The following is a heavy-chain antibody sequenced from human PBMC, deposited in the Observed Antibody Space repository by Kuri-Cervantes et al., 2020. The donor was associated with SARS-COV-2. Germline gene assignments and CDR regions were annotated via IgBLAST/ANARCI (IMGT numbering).Heavy chain of an antibody. V-gene: IGHV3-48*03. CDR1: GFTFSSYE. CDR3: ARESRDAYNLGSFDL. J-gene: IGHJ2*01. CDR2: ISSSGSAI. D-gene: IGHD5-24*01. Sequence: GESLKISCAASGFTFSSYEMHWVRQAPGKGLEWVSYISSSGSAIYYADSVKGRFTISRDNAKNLLYLQMNSLRDEDTAVYYCARESRDAYNLGSFDLWGRGTLVTVSS.